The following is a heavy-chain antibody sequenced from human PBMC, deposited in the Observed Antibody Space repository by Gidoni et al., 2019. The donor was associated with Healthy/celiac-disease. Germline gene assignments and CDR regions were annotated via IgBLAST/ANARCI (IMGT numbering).Heavy chain of an antibody. Sequence: QLQLQESGPGLVKPSETLSLTCTVSGGSISSSSYYWGWIRQPPGKGLEWIGSIYYSGSTYYNPSLKSRVTISVDTSKNQFSLKLSSVTAADTAVYYCARVNAYDFWSGYYGSRWDWFDPWGQGTLVTVSS. J-gene: IGHJ5*02. D-gene: IGHD3-3*01. CDR2: IYYSGST. CDR1: GGSISSSSYY. CDR3: ARVNAYDFWSGYYGSRWDWFDP. V-gene: IGHV4-39*01.